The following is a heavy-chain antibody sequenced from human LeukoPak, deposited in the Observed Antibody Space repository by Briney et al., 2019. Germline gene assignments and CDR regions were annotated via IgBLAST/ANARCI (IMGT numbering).Heavy chain of an antibody. CDR3: ARDEGDNWFDP. J-gene: IGHJ5*02. V-gene: IGHV1-18*01. Sequence: MGWISAYNGNTNYAQKLQGRVTMTTDTSTSTAYMELRSLRSDDTAVYYCARDEGDNWFDPWGQGTLVTVSS. CDR2: ISAYNGNT.